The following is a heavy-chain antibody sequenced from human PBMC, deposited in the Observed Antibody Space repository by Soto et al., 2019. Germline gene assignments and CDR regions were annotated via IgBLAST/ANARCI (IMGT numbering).Heavy chain of an antibody. Sequence: SETLSLTCAVYGGSFRGYYWTWIRQPPGKGLEWIGEINHSGSTNYNPSLKSRVTMSVDTSKKQFSLKLSSVTAADTAVYYCARPNGDYYQDAFDIWGQGTMVTVSS. J-gene: IGHJ3*02. V-gene: IGHV4-34*01. D-gene: IGHD4-17*01. CDR2: INHSGST. CDR1: GGSFRGYY. CDR3: ARPNGDYYQDAFDI.